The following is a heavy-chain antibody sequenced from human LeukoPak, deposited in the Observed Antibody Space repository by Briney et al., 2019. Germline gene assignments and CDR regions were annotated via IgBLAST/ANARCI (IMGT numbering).Heavy chain of an antibody. V-gene: IGHV1-18*01. CDR2: ISAYNGNT. CDR3: ARVPSDCSSTSCTFDY. J-gene: IGHJ4*02. D-gene: IGHD2-2*01. Sequence: GASVKVSCKASGYTFTSYGISWVRQAPGQGLEWMGWISAYNGNTNYAQKLQGRVTMTTDTSTSTAYMELRSLRSDDTAVYYCARVPSDCSSTSCTFDYWGQGTLVTVSS. CDR1: GYTFTSYG.